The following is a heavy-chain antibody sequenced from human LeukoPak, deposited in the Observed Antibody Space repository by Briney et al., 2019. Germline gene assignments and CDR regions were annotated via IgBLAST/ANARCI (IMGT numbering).Heavy chain of an antibody. D-gene: IGHD5-18*01. V-gene: IGHV3-66*01. Sequence: PGGSLRLSCAASGLTVSSNYMSWVRQAPGKGLEWVSVIYSGGTTYYADSVKGRFTISRDNSKNTLYLQMNSLRAEDTAVYYCAKEEAAMIGPNFDYWGQGTLVTVSS. CDR1: GLTVSSNY. J-gene: IGHJ4*02. CDR2: IYSGGTT. CDR3: AKEEAAMIGPNFDY.